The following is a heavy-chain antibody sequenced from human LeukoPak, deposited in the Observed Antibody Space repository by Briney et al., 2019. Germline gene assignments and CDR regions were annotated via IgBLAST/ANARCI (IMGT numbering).Heavy chain of an antibody. J-gene: IGHJ4*02. D-gene: IGHD2-15*01. CDR3: VRDVGWFQFDY. V-gene: IGHV3-7*03. CDR1: GFTFSSYS. Sequence: SGGSLRLSCAASGFTFSSYSMNWVRQAPGKGLEWVANIKEDGSEKYYEDSVKGRFTISRDNVKNSLYLQMNSLRAEDTAVYYCVRDVGWFQFDYWGQGTLVTVSS. CDR2: IKEDGSEK.